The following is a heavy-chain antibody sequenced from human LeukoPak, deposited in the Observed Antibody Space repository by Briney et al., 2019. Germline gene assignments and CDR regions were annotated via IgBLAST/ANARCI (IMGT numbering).Heavy chain of an antibody. D-gene: IGHD3-10*01. J-gene: IGHJ6*02. V-gene: IGHV3-23*01. Sequence: GGSLRLSCTASGFTSDNYAMIWVRQASGKGLEWVSVISGSGDGTDSADSVRGRFTISRDNSKNTLYLEMSSLRVEDTAVYHCAKGRNSYDSGRCHSPNCCYGMDVWGQGTTVIVSS. CDR3: AKGRNSYDSGRCHSPNCCYGMDV. CDR1: GFTSDNYA. CDR2: ISGSGDGT.